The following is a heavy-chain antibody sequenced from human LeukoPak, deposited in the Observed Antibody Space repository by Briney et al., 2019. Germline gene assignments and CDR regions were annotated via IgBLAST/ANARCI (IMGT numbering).Heavy chain of an antibody. CDR3: AASLPNIVVVPAAKGPFGS. D-gene: IGHD2-2*01. CDR1: GFTFSNYA. CDR2: INGGGGGGT. J-gene: IGHJ5*02. V-gene: IGHV3-23*01. Sequence: GGSLRLSCAASGFTFSNYAMSWVRQAPGKGLEWVSGINGGGGGGTFHADSVRGRFTISRDNSKNTLYLQMSSLRAEDTAAYYCAASLPNIVVVPAAKGPFGSWGQGTLVTVSS.